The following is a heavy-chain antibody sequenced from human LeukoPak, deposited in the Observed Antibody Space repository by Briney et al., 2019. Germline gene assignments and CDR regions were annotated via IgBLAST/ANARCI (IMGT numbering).Heavy chain of an antibody. D-gene: IGHD3-10*01. CDR2: ISYDGSNK. CDR1: GFTFSSYG. J-gene: IGHJ6*02. V-gene: IGHV3-30*18. CDR3: AKDLGGGLGFYGSGSYYYGMDV. Sequence: GGSLRLSCAASGFTFSSYGMHWVRQAPGKGLEWVAVISYDGSNKYYADSVKGRFTISRDNSKNTLYLQMNSLRAEDTAVYYCAKDLGGGLGFYGSGSYYYGMDVWGQGTTVTVSS.